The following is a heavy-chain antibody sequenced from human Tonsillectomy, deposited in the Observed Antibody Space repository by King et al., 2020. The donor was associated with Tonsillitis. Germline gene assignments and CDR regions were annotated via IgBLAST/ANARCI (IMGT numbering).Heavy chain of an antibody. CDR2: ISPYNGNT. D-gene: IGHD6-13*01. CDR3: ARGGDSSSWQKRAYGMDV. CDR1: GYTFTSYA. V-gene: IGHV1-18*01. J-gene: IGHJ6*02. Sequence: VQLVESGAEVKKPGASVKVSCKASGYTFTSYAISWVRQTPGQGLEWMGWISPYNGNTNYAQKLHGRVNMHTDTSTSTAYMELRSLRSDDTAVYYCARGGDSSSWQKRAYGMDVWGQGTTVTVSS.